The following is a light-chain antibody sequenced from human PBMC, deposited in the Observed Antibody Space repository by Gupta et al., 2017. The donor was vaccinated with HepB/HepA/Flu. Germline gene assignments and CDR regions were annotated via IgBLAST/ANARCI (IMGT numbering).Light chain of an antibody. CDR3: SSFKSTSSLAV. J-gene: IGLJ2*01. V-gene: IGLV2-14*01. CDR2: AVS. CDR1: SSDV. Sequence: QSALTQPASVSGSPGQSITISCTVTSSDVSWYQQHPGKAPKLMIYAVSNRPARVAYRFSGSKSGDTASLTISGLQAEDEADDYCSSFKSTSSLAVFGGGTKLTVL.